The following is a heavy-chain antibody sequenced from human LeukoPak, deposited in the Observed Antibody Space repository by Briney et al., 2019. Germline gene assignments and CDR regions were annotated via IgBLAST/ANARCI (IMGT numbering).Heavy chain of an antibody. CDR3: ARGHWDYFDY. V-gene: IGHV3-30*19. Sequence: GGSLRLSCAASGFIFSSYGMHWVRLAPGKGLEWVAVISYDGSNKYYADSVKGRFTISRDNSKNTLYLQMNSLRAEDTAVYYCARGHWDYFDYWGQGTLVTVSS. CDR1: GFIFSSYG. D-gene: IGHD7-27*01. CDR2: ISYDGSNK. J-gene: IGHJ4*02.